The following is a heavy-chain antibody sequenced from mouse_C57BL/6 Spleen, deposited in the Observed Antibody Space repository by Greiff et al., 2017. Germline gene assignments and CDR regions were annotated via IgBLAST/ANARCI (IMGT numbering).Heavy chain of an antibody. CDR1: GYTFTGYW. V-gene: IGHV1-9*01. CDR3: ARAQGAMDY. J-gene: IGHJ4*01. D-gene: IGHD3-1*01. CDR2: ILPGSGST. Sequence: QVQLQQSGAELMKPGASVKLSCKATGYTFTGYWIEWVKQRPGHGLEWIGEILPGSGSTNSNEKFKGKATFTADTSSNTSYMQLSSLTTEDSAIYYCARAQGAMDYWGQGTSVTVSS.